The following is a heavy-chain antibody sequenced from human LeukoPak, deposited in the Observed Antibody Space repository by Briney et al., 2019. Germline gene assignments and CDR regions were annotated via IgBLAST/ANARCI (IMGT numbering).Heavy chain of an antibody. D-gene: IGHD3-3*01. V-gene: IGHV3-30*18. CDR3: AKEKEYYDFWSGYYPALDY. Sequence: PGGSLRLSCAASGFTFSSYGMHWVRQAPGKGLEWVAVISYDGSNKYYADSVKGRFTISRDNSKNTLYLQMNSLRAEDTAVHYCAKEKEYYDFWSGYYPALDYWGQGTLVTVSS. CDR2: ISYDGSNK. J-gene: IGHJ4*02. CDR1: GFTFSSYG.